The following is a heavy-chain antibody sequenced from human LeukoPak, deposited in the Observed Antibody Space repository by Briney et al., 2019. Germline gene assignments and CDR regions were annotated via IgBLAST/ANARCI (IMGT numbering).Heavy chain of an antibody. Sequence: GGSLRLSCAASGFTFSSYAMSWVRQAPGKGLEWVSAISGSGGSTYYADSVKGRFTISRDNSKNTLYLQMNSLRTEDTALYYCAKAYNSTWYYFDCWGQGTLVTVSS. J-gene: IGHJ4*02. CDR3: AKAYNSTWYYFDC. CDR1: GFTFSSYA. V-gene: IGHV3-23*01. CDR2: ISGSGGST. D-gene: IGHD6-13*01.